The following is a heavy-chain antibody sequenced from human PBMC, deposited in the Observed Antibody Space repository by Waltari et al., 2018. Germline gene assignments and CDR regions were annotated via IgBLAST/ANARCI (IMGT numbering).Heavy chain of an antibody. V-gene: IGHV3-30*01. CDR3: ARPTQYYDFWSGASY. D-gene: IGHD3-3*01. Sequence: QVQLVESGGGVVQPGRSLRLSCAASGFTFNTYAIHWVRQAPGKGVGWVEVISYDGSKKYYAESVKGRFTISRDNSKNILYLQMNSLRGEDTGVYYCARPTQYYDFWSGASYWGQGTLVTVSS. J-gene: IGHJ4*02. CDR2: ISYDGSKK. CDR1: GFTFNTYA.